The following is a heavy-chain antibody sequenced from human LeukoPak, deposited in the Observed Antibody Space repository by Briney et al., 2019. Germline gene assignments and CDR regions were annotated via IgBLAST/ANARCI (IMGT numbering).Heavy chain of an antibody. Sequence: ASVKVSCKASGYYIHWVRQAPGQGLEWMGWINPNSGGTNSAQKFQGRVTMTRDTSISTAYMELSRLRSDDTAVYYCARESFTTVTSATDAFDIWGQGTIVTVSS. CDR2: INPNSGGT. D-gene: IGHD4-17*01. V-gene: IGHV1-2*02. CDR3: ARESFTTVTSATDAFDI. CDR1: GYY. J-gene: IGHJ3*02.